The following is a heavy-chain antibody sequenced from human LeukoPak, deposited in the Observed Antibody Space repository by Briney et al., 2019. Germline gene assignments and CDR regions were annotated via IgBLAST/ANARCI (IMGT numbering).Heavy chain of an antibody. CDR3: ARHSFLVLGGPESAFDI. V-gene: IGHV4-34*01. CDR2: INHSGST. Sequence: SETLSLTCAVYGGSFSGYYWSWIRQPPGKGLEWIGEINHSGSTNYNPSLKSRVTISVDTSKNQFSLKLSSVTAADTAVYYCARHSFLVLGGPESAFDIWGQGTMVTVSS. J-gene: IGHJ3*02. CDR1: GGSFSGYY. D-gene: IGHD3-3*02.